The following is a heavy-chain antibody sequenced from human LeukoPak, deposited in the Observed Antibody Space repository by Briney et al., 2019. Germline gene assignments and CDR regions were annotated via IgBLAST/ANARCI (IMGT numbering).Heavy chain of an antibody. J-gene: IGHJ4*02. CDR2: INPNSGGT. D-gene: IGHD3-10*01. Sequence: GASVKVSCKASGYSFSDYSMHWVRQAPGQGLEWMGRINPNSGGTSYAQNFQGRVTMTRDTSISTTYMELSGLTSDGTAVYYCARGGSGSGYLYYFDYWGQGTLASVSS. CDR1: GYSFSDYS. V-gene: IGHV1-2*06. CDR3: ARGGSGSGYLYYFDY.